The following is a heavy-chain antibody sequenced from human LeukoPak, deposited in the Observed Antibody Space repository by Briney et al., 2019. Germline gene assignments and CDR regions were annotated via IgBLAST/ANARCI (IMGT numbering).Heavy chain of an antibody. CDR2: IYYSGCT. Sequence: SETLSLTCTVSGGSISSYYWSWIRQPPGKGLEWIGYIYYSGCTNYNPSLKSRVTISVDTSKNQFSLKLSSVTAADTAVYYCAKGDTTWELPHDDWGQGTLVTVSS. D-gene: IGHD1-26*01. CDR3: AKGDTTWELPHDD. CDR1: GGSISSYY. J-gene: IGHJ4*02. V-gene: IGHV4-59*01.